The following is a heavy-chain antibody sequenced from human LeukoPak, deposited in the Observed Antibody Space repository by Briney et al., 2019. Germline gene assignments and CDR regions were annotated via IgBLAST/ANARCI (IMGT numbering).Heavy chain of an antibody. Sequence: GGSLRLSCAASGFTFRSYAMHWVRQAPGKGLEWVAVISYDGSNKYYVDSVKGRFTISRDNAKNSLYLQMNSLRAEDTAVYYCARVKEASAFDIWGQGTMVTVSS. J-gene: IGHJ3*02. D-gene: IGHD5-12*01. CDR3: ARVKEASAFDI. CDR2: ISYDGSNK. CDR1: GFTFRSYA. V-gene: IGHV3-30*04.